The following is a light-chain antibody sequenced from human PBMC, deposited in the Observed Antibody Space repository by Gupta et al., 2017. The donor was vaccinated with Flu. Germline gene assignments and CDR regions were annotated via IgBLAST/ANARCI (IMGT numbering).Light chain of an antibody. Sequence: IVSTQSPHTLSLSPGGRATLSCRASQSVSSTYLAWYQQKPGQGPRLLIYGASSRAAGIPDRFSCSGSGTDFTLTISRLEPEDFAVYYCQQSGSSPPWTFGQGTKVEIK. CDR2: GAS. J-gene: IGKJ1*01. CDR3: QQSGSSPPWT. CDR1: QSVSSTY. V-gene: IGKV3-20*01.